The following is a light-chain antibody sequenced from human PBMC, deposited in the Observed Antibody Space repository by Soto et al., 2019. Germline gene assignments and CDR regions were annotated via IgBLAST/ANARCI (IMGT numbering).Light chain of an antibody. CDR2: EGS. V-gene: IGLV2-23*01. Sequence: QSALTQPASVSGSPGQSITISCTGTSSDVGSYNLVSWCQQHPGKAPKLMIYEGSKRPSGVSNRFSGSKSGNTASLTISGLQAEDEADYYCCSYAGSVVFGGGTQLTVL. CDR1: SSDVGSYNL. CDR3: CSYAGSVV. J-gene: IGLJ2*01.